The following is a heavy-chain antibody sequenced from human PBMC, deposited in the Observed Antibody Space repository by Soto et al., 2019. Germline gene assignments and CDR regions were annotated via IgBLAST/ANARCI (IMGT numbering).Heavy chain of an antibody. J-gene: IGHJ4*02. CDR1: GDSVRRSGYS. V-gene: IGHV4-30-2*01. CDR3: ASHYGDYEYYEY. CDR2: IFHTGST. Sequence: QLQLQESGSGLVKPSQTLSLTCAVSGDSVRRSGYSWSWIRQPPGKGLEWIGYIFHTGSTYYNLSLRGRAIISVDRSKNQFSLKLSSVTAADTAVYYCASHYGDYEYYEYWGQGTQVTVSS. D-gene: IGHD4-17*01.